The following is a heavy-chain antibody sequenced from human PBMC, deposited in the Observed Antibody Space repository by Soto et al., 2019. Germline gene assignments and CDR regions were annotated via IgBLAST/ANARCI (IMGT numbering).Heavy chain of an antibody. J-gene: IGHJ4*02. V-gene: IGHV3-48*01. CDR1: GFTFSTYN. D-gene: IGHD2-21*02. CDR2: ISSSSATI. Sequence: EVQLVESGGGLVQPGGSLRLSCAASGFTFSTYNMNWVRQAPGKGLEWVSYISSSSATIYYADSVRGRSTISRDNAENALYLQMNSLGVADAAVYYSPSGSLGGDGVWGQGTLVTVSS. CDR3: PSGSLGGDGV.